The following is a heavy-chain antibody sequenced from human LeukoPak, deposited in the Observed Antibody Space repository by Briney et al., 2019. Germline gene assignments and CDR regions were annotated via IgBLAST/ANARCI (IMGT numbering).Heavy chain of an antibody. V-gene: IGHV5-51*01. CDR2: IYPADTEP. CDR1: GYRFTSYW. Sequence: GESLKISCKGSGYRFTSYWIGWGRQMPGKGLEWMGIIYPADTEPRDSTSFQAQVTISADKSLSTTYLQWSSLKASDTTMYYCARRLPFGSGSYGYFDYWGQGTLVTVSS. D-gene: IGHD3-10*01. J-gene: IGHJ4*02. CDR3: ARRLPFGSGSYGYFDY.